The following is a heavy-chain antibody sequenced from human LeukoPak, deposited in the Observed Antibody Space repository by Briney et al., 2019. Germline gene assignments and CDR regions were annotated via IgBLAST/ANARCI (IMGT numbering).Heavy chain of an antibody. CDR1: GFTFSSYE. J-gene: IGHJ4*02. CDR3: ARAMTTVTTRAY. D-gene: IGHD4-17*01. CDR2: ISSSGSTI. V-gene: IGHV3-48*03. Sequence: QPGGSLGLSCAASGFTFSSYEMNWVRQAPGKGLEWVSYISSSGSTIYYADSVKGRFTISRDNAKNSLYLQMNSLRAEDTAVYYCARAMTTVTTRAYWGQGTLVTVSS.